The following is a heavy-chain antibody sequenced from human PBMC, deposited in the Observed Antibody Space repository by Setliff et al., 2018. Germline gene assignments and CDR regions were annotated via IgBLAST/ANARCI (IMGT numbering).Heavy chain of an antibody. D-gene: IGHD2-2*02. CDR1: GGSFSGYY. V-gene: IGHV4-34*01. CDR3: ARDRQYCSSTSCYTSYFYYYAMDI. J-gene: IGHJ6*02. CDR2: INHSGST. Sequence: SETLSLTCAVYGGSFSGYYWSWIRQPPGKGLEWIGEINHSGSTNYNPSLKSRVTISVDTSKNQFSLKLTSVTAADTAVYYCARDRQYCSSTSCYTSYFYYYAMDIWGQGTTVTSP.